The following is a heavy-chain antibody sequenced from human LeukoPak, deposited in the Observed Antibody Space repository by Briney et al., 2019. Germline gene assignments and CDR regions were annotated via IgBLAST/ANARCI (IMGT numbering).Heavy chain of an antibody. CDR2: INPNSGGT. CDR1: GYTFTGYY. D-gene: IGHD2-8*01. Sequence: ASVKVSCKASGYTFTGYYMHWGRQAPGQGLEWMGWINPNSGGTNYAQKFQGRVTMTRDTSISTAYMELSRLRSDDTAVYYCASANIVLMCLWIWGQRTMVTVSS. J-gene: IGHJ3*02. CDR3: ASANIVLMCLWI. V-gene: IGHV1-2*02.